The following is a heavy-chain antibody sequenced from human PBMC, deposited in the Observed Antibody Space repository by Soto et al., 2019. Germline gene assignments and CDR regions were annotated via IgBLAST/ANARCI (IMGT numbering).Heavy chain of an antibody. Sequence: EVQLVESGGGLVQPGGSLRLSCAASGFTFSSYSMNWVRQAPGKGLEWVSYISSSSSTIYYADSVKGRFTISRDNAKSSLDLQMTSLRAEDTAVDYCARDQWHLHWYFDLWGRGTLVTVSS. CDR3: ARDQWHLHWYFDL. CDR2: ISSSSSTI. D-gene: IGHD6-19*01. J-gene: IGHJ2*01. CDR1: GFTFSSYS. V-gene: IGHV3-48*01.